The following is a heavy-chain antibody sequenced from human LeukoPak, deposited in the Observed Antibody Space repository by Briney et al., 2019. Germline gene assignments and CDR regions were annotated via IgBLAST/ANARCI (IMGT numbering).Heavy chain of an antibody. Sequence: SETLSLTCAVYGGSFSGYYWSWIRQPPGKGLEWIGEINHSGSTNYNPSLKSRVTISVDTSKNQFSLKLSSVTAADTAVYYCARLNYDFWSGVWEGYYMDVWGKGTTVTVSS. CDR1: GGSFSGYY. V-gene: IGHV4-34*01. CDR2: INHSGST. J-gene: IGHJ6*03. CDR3: ARLNYDFWSGVWEGYYMDV. D-gene: IGHD3-3*01.